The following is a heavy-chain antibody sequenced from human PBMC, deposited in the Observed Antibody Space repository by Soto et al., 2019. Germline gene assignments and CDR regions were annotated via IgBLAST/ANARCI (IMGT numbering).Heavy chain of an antibody. CDR1: GGTFSSYA. CDR2: IIPIFGTA. D-gene: IGHD3-10*01. CDR3: ASSDDSYASGIYYNGMDV. Sequence: SVKVSCKASGGTFSSYAISWVRQAPGQGLEWMGGIIPIFGTANYAQKFQGRVTITADESTSTAYMELSSLRSEDTAVYYCASSDDSYASGIYYNGMDVGGQGFTVTGSS. J-gene: IGHJ6*01. V-gene: IGHV1-69*13.